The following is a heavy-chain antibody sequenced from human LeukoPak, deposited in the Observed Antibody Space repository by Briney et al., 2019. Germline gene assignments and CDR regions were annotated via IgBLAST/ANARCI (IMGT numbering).Heavy chain of an antibody. CDR1: GYTFTGYY. V-gene: IGHV1-2*02. CDR3: ARSMTMVRGGNSDY. Sequence: ASVKVSCKASGYTFTGYYMHWVRQAPGQGLEWMGWINPNSGGTNYAQKFQGRVTMTRDTSISTAYMELSRLRSDDTAVCYCARSMTMVRGGNSDYWGQGTLVTVSS. CDR2: INPNSGGT. J-gene: IGHJ4*02. D-gene: IGHD3-10*01.